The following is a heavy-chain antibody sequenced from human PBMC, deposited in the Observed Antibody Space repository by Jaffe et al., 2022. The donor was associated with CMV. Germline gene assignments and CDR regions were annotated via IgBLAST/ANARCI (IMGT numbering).Heavy chain of an antibody. CDR1: GGTFSSYA. CDR2: IIPIFGTA. CDR3: ARRYCSGGSCYEPWGYYGMDV. J-gene: IGHJ6*02. V-gene: IGHV1-69*01. D-gene: IGHD2-15*01. Sequence: QVQLVQSGAEVKKPGSSVKVSCKASGGTFSSYAISWVRQAPGQGLEWMGGIIPIFGTANYAQKFQGRVTITADESTSTAYMELSSLRSEDTAVYYCARRYCSGGSCYEPWGYYGMDVWGQGTTVTVSS.